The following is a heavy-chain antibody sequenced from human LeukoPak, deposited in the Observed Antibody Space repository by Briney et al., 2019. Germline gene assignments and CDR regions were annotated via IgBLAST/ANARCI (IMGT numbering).Heavy chain of an antibody. CDR1: SGSISGNY. D-gene: IGHD2-21*02. CDR3: ARLGGCGGDCYSIDY. J-gene: IGHJ4*02. V-gene: IGHV4-59*01. CDR2: IYYTGST. Sequence: NPSETLSLTCTVSSGSISGNYWSWIRQPPGKGLEWIGYIYYTGSTNYNPSLKSRVTISVDTSKNQFSLKLSSVTAADTAVYYCARLGGCGGDCYSIDYWGQGTLVTVSS.